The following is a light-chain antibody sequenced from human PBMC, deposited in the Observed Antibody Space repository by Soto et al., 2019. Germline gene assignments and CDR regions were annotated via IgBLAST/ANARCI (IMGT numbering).Light chain of an antibody. CDR1: QSVSSY. Sequence: EIVLTQSPGTLSLSPGERATLSCTASQSVSSYLAWYQQKPGQAPRLLIHGASIRATGIPARFSGSGSGTDFTLTISSLEPEDFAVYYCQQRSNWPRTFGQGTKLEIK. V-gene: IGKV3-11*01. CDR3: QQRSNWPRT. J-gene: IGKJ2*01. CDR2: GAS.